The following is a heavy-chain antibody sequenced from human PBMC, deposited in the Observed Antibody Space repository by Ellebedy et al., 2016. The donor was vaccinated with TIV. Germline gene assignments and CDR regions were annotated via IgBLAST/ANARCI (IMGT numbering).Heavy chain of an antibody. CDR3: ARDPGGGGDFGDNWFDP. Sequence: PGGSLRLSCAASGFIVGTYYMSWVRQAPGKGLEWVSIIYSDGKANYTDSVKGRFTISSDNSKNTLYLQMNSLRAEDTAVYYCARDPGGGGDFGDNWFDPWGQGTLVTVSS. CDR2: IYSDGKA. J-gene: IGHJ5*02. CDR1: GFIVGTYY. D-gene: IGHD2-21*01. V-gene: IGHV3-66*01.